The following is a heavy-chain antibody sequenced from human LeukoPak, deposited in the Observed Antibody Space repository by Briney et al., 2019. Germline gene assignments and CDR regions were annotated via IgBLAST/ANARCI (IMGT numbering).Heavy chain of an antibody. D-gene: IGHD3-16*01. CDR1: GGSISSYY. V-gene: IGHV4-59*01. CDR2: ICYSGST. J-gene: IGHJ4*02. CDR3: ARDLQSGPTVG. Sequence: SETLSLTCTVSGGSISSYYWRWIRPPAGKGLEWIGYICYSGSTNYNPSLKSRVTISVATSKNQFSLKLSSVTAADTAVYYCARDLQSGPTVGWGQGSLVTVSS.